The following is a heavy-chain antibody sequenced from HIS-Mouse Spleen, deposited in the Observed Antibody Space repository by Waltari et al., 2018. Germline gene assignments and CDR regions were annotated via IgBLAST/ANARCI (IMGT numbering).Heavy chain of an antibody. D-gene: IGHD1-26*01. CDR1: GFTFSSYG. CDR2: ISYDGSNK. CDR3: AKERGSYYDY. J-gene: IGHJ4*02. V-gene: IGHV3-30*18. Sequence: QVQLVESGGGVVQPGRSLRLSCAASGFTFSSYGMHLVRQAPGKGLEWVAVISYDGSNKYYADSVKGRFTISRDNSKNTLYLQMNSLRAEDTAVYYCAKERGSYYDYWGQGTLVTVSS.